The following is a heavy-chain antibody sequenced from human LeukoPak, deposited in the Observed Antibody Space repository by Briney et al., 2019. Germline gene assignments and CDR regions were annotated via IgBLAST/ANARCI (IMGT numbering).Heavy chain of an antibody. CDR2: ISYDGRNK. CDR1: GFTFSGYG. D-gene: IGHD2-2*01. J-gene: IGHJ4*02. CDR3: ANNQPPFDY. V-gene: IGHV3-30*18. Sequence: PGRPLRLSCEASGFTFSGYGMHWVRQAPGKGLEWVAGISYDGRNKYYADSVKGRFTISRDNSKNTPYLQMNSLSAEDTAVYYCANNQPPFDYWGQGTLVTVSS.